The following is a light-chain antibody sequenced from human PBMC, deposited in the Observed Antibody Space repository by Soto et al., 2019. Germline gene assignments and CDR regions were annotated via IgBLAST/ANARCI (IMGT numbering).Light chain of an antibody. CDR3: QQYGSSTPT. CDR2: GAS. Sequence: EIVLTQSPGTLSLSPGERATLSCRASQSVYKNFLAWYQQKPGQAPRLLINGASNRATGIPDRFSGSGSGTYFSLTIDRLEPEDFAVYFCQQYGSSTPTFGGGTKVAIK. CDR1: QSVYKNF. V-gene: IGKV3-20*01. J-gene: IGKJ4*01.